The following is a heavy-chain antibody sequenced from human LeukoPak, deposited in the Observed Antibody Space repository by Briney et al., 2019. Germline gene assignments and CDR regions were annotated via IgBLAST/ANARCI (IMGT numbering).Heavy chain of an antibody. D-gene: IGHD3-10*01. CDR3: AKGHYGSGPYGMDV. CDR2: ISGSGGST. Sequence: GGSLRLSCAASGFTFSDHVMSWVRQAPGKGLEWVSAISGSGGSTYYADSVKGRFTISRDNSKNTLYLQMNSLRAEDTAVYYCAKGHYGSGPYGMDVWGQGTTVTVSS. V-gene: IGHV3-23*01. J-gene: IGHJ6*02. CDR1: GFTFSDHV.